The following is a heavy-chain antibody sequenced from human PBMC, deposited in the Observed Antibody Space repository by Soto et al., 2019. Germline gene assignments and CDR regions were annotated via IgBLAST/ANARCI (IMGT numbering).Heavy chain of an antibody. J-gene: IGHJ4*02. Sequence: SETLALTCTVSGGSVGSSNYYWGWIRQPPGKGLEWIASTYYSGSTYYNPSLKSRVTLSVDTSRNQFSAKLNSVTAADTAVYYCASQDIVATSSFDFWGQGTPVTVSS. CDR3: ASQDIVATSSFDF. CDR2: TYYSGST. V-gene: IGHV4-39*01. CDR1: GGSVGSSNYY. D-gene: IGHD5-12*01.